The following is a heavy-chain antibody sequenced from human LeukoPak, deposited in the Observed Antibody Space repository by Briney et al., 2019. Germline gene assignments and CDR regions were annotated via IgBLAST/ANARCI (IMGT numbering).Heavy chain of an antibody. J-gene: IGHJ6*02. CDR3: ARDKDPYYYSMDV. Sequence: GGSLRLSCAASGFTFRSYGMHWVRQAPGKGLEWGAVIWYDGSNKYSADSVKGRFTISRDNSKNTLYLQMNSLRAEDTAVYYCARDKDPYYYSMDVWGQGTTVTVSS. CDR1: GFTFRSYG. CDR2: IWYDGSNK. V-gene: IGHV3-33*01.